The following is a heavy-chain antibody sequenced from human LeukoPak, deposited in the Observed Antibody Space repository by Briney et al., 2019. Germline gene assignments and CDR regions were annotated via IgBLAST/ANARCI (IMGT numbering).Heavy chain of an antibody. V-gene: IGHV1-18*01. J-gene: IGHJ6*03. CDR1: GYTFTSYG. CDR3: ARDRVVVAATQHYYYYMDV. CDR2: ISAYNCNT. Sequence: ASVKVSCKASGYTFTSYGISWVRQAPGQGLEWMGWISAYNCNTNYAQKLQGRVTMPTDTSTSTAYMELGSLRSDDTPVYYCARDRVVVAATQHYYYYMDVWGKGTTVTISS. D-gene: IGHD2-15*01.